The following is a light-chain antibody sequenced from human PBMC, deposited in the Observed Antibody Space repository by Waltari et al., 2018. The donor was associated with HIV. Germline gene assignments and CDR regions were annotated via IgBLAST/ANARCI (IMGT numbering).Light chain of an antibody. CDR1: SSNFRPTFD. J-gene: IGLJ1*01. CDR3: QTFDRTLSFYV. V-gene: IGLV1-40*01. Sequence: QAALTQPPSVSGAPGQRPDISCTGHSSNFRPTFDVHWYQCLPGVAPTLILYGSTKRPAGVSDRFSGSRSDTSASLAITGLRADDEATYYCQTFDRTLSFYVFGTGTTVSVL. CDR2: GST.